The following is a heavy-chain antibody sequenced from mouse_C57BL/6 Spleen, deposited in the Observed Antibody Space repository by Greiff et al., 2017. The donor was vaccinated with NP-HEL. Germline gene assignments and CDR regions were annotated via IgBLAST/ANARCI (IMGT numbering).Heavy chain of an antibody. CDR3: ARWGNYGSSESYAMDY. J-gene: IGHJ4*01. CDR1: GYTFTSYW. V-gene: IGHV1-69*01. Sequence: QVQLQQPGAELVMPGASVKLSCKASGYTFTSYWMHWVKQRPGQGLEWIGEIDPSDSYTNYNQKFKGKSTLPVDKSSSPAYMQLSSLTSEDSAVYYCARWGNYGSSESYAMDYWGQGTSVTVSS. D-gene: IGHD1-1*01. CDR2: IDPSDSYT.